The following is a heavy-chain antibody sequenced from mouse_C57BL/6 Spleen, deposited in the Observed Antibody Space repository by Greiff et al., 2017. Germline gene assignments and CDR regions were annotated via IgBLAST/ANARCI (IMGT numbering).Heavy chain of an antibody. V-gene: IGHV5-4*01. CDR3: ARDGYYGSSYSFDY. CDR2: ISDGGSYT. CDR1: GFTFSSYA. J-gene: IGHJ2*01. D-gene: IGHD1-1*01. Sequence: EVMLVESGGGLVKPGGSLKLSCAASGFTFSSYAMSWVRQTPEKRLEWVATISDGGSYTYYPGNVKGRFTISRDNAKNNLYLQMSHLKSEDTAMYYCARDGYYGSSYSFDYWGQGTTLTVSS.